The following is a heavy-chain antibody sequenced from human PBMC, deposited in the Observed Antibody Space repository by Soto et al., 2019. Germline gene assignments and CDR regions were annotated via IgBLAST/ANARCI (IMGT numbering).Heavy chain of an antibody. Sequence: SVKVSCKASGGTFSSYAISWVRQAPGQGLEWMGGIIPIFGTANYAQKFQGRVTITADESTSTAYMELSSLRSEDTAVYYCARVGDYYDSSGTSDFDYWGQGPLVTVSS. D-gene: IGHD3-22*01. V-gene: IGHV1-69*13. CDR2: IIPIFGTA. CDR3: ARVGDYYDSSGTSDFDY. CDR1: GGTFSSYA. J-gene: IGHJ4*02.